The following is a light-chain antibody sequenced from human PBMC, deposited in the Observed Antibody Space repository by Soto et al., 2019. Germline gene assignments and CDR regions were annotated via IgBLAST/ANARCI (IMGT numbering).Light chain of an antibody. J-gene: IGKJ1*01. V-gene: IGKV3-20*01. CDR3: HQYGGSPQT. Sequence: EIVLRQSPGTLSLSPGERATLSCRASQSVSNNYLAWYQQKPGQAPRLLIYGASNRATGIPDRFSGSGSGTDFTLTISRLEPEDFAVYYCHQYGGSPQTFGQGTKVDIK. CDR1: QSVSNNY. CDR2: GAS.